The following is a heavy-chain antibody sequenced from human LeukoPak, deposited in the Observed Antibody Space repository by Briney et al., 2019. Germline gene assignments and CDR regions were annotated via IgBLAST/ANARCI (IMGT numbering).Heavy chain of an antibody. D-gene: IGHD4-17*01. Sequence: GGSLRLSCAASGFTFSSYDMHWVRQTTKKGLEWVSVIGHAGDTYYPDSVKGRFTISRDNAKNSLYLQMNSLRAEDTAVYYCARERLPYGGNSRVSGSWGQGTLVTVSS. CDR3: ARERLPYGGNSRVSGS. CDR2: IGHAGDT. CDR1: GFTFSSYD. V-gene: IGHV3-13*01. J-gene: IGHJ5*02.